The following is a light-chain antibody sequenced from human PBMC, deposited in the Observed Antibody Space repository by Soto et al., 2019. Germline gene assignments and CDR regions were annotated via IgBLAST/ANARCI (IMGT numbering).Light chain of an antibody. Sequence: EIVLTQSPVTLSLSPGERATLSCRASQSVTTFLSWYQQKPGQAPRLLIYDASKRATGIPARFSGSGSGTDFTLTISRLEPEDFAVYYCQQRTNWPLTFGGGTNVEIK. J-gene: IGKJ4*01. V-gene: IGKV3-11*01. CDR3: QQRTNWPLT. CDR1: QSVTTF. CDR2: DAS.